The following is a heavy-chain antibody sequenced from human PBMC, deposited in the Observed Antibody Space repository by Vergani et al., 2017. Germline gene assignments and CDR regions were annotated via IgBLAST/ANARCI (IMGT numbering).Heavy chain of an antibody. CDR3: AXDPLGYCSSTSCYWGDSDGMDV. Sequence: QVQLVQSGAEVKKPGSSVKVSCKASGGTFSSYAISWVRQAPGQGLEWMGGIIPIFGTANYAQKFQGRVTITADKSTSTAYMELSSLRSEDTAVYYCAXDPLGYCSSTSCYWGDSDGMDVWGQGTTVTVSS. D-gene: IGHD2-2*01. CDR1: GGTFSSYA. J-gene: IGHJ6*02. CDR2: IIPIFGTA. V-gene: IGHV1-69*06.